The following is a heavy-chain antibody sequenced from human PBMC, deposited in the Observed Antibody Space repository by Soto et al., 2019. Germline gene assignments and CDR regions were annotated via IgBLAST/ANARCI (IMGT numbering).Heavy chain of an antibody. CDR3: ANGDPNGYYYDSSGYYPGMDV. CDR1: GYTFTSSA. J-gene: IGHJ6*02. V-gene: IGHV7-4-1*01. Sequence: ASVKVSCKASGYTFTSSAMNWVRQAPGQGLDWMGWSNTNTGNPTYAQGFTGRFVFSLDTSVSTAYPQICSLKAEESAVYFRANGDPNGYYYDSSGYYPGMDVWGLGTTVTVSS. D-gene: IGHD3-22*01. CDR2: SNTNTGNP.